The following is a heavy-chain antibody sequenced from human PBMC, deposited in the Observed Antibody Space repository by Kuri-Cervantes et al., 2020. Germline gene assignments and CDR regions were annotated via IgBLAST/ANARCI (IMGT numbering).Heavy chain of an antibody. D-gene: IGHD6-13*01. J-gene: IGHJ4*02. CDR3: AREAKRGLAAVGIRALEY. CDR1: GYTFTGYY. V-gene: IGHV1-2*02. Sequence: ASVKVSCKASGYTFTGYYMHWVRQAPGQGLEWMGWINPNSGGTNYAQKFQGRVTMTRDTSISTAYMELSRLRSDDTAVYYCAREAKRGLAAVGIRALEYWGQGTLVTVS. CDR2: INPNSGGT.